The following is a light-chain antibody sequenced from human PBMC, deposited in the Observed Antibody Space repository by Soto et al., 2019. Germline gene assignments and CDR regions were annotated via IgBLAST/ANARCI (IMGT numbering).Light chain of an antibody. CDR3: QQYSSSPVFT. Sequence: EIVLTQSPGTLSLSPGERATLSGRASQSVSSSYLAWYQQKTGQSPRLLIYGASSRATGIPDRFSGSGSGTDFTLTISRLEPEDLAVYYCQQYSSSPVFTFGPGTKVDIK. V-gene: IGKV3-20*01. J-gene: IGKJ3*01. CDR2: GAS. CDR1: QSVSSSY.